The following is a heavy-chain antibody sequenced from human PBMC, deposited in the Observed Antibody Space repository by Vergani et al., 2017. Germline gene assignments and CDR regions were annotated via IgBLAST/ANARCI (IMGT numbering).Heavy chain of an antibody. D-gene: IGHD2-15*01. J-gene: IGHJ6*02. CDR3: VRVPVRGYCSTTLCCGTDL. V-gene: IGHV4-4*03. CDR1: GGSISSENW. CDR2: IHHYGST. Sequence: QVQLQEWGPGLVKPPGTLSLICAVSGGSISSENWWSWVRQSPGKGLEWIGEIHHYGSTNYNPSLKSRVTIYLDKSKNQFSLTLSSVTAADTAVYYCVRVPVRGYCSTTLCCGTDLWGQGTTFTVS.